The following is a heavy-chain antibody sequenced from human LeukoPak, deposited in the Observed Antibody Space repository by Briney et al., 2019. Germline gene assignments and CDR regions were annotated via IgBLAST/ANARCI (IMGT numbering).Heavy chain of an antibody. CDR1: GGSISSSSYY. CDR2: IYYSGST. CDR3: ARRPYYDILTGRFGELFPFDY. Sequence: SETLSLTCTVSGGSISSSSYYGGWIRQPPGKGLEWIGRIYYSGSTYYNPSLKSRVTISVDPSKNQFSLKLSSVTAADTPVYYCARRPYYDILTGRFGELFPFDYWSQGTLVTVSS. V-gene: IGHV4-39*01. D-gene: IGHD3-9*01. J-gene: IGHJ4*02.